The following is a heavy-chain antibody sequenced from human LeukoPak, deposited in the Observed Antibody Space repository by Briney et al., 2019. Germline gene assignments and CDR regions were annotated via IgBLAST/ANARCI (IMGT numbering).Heavy chain of an antibody. Sequence: ASVKVSCKASGGTFSSYAINWGRQAPGQGLEWMGWISTSTGNPTYAPDFTGRFVFSLDTSVNTAYLQINSLQPEDTAIYYCARDRGGYMAYWGQGTLVTVSS. J-gene: IGHJ4*02. CDR1: GGTFSSYA. V-gene: IGHV7-4-1*02. CDR2: ISTSTGNP. D-gene: IGHD5-12*01. CDR3: ARDRGGYMAY.